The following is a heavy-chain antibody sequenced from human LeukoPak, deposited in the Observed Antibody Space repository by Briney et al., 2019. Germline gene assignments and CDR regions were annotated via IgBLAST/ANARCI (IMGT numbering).Heavy chain of an antibody. J-gene: IGHJ5*02. CDR2: INPNSGGT. CDR1: GYTFTAYY. D-gene: IGHD6-13*01. CDR3: ARPRIAGNWFDP. V-gene: IGHV1-2*02. Sequence: ASVKVSCKASGYTFTAYYMHWVRQAPGQGLEWMGWINPNSGGTNYAQKLQGRVTMTRDTSISTAYMELSRLRSDDTAVYYCARPRIAGNWFDPWGQGTLVTVSS.